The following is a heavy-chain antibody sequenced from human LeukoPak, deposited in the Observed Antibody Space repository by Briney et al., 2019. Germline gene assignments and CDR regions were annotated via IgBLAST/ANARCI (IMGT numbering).Heavy chain of an antibody. Sequence: ASVKVSCKASGYTFTGYYMHWVRQAPGQGLEWMGRINPNSGGTNYAQKFQGRVTMTRDTSISTAYMELSRLRSDDTAVYYCARGLNYYDSSGIDYWGQGTLVIVSS. D-gene: IGHD3-22*01. CDR2: INPNSGGT. V-gene: IGHV1-2*06. J-gene: IGHJ4*02. CDR3: ARGLNYYDSSGIDY. CDR1: GYTFTGYY.